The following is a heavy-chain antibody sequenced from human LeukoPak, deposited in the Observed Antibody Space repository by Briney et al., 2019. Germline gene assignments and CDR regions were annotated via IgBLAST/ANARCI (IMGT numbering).Heavy chain of an antibody. CDR3: ARDATTELGTVYMDV. J-gene: IGHJ6*03. Sequence: GGSLRLSCAASGLTFSSYEMNWVRQAPGKGLEWVSYISSSGSTIYYADSVKGRFTISRDNAKNSLYLQMNSLRVEDTAVYYCARDATTELGTVYMDVWGKGTTVTISS. D-gene: IGHD4-17*01. V-gene: IGHV3-48*03. CDR2: ISSSGSTI. CDR1: GLTFSSYE.